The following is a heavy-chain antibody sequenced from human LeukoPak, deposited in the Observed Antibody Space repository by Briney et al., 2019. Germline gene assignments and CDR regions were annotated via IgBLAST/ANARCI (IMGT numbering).Heavy chain of an antibody. CDR1: GGSISSGSYY. Sequence: SETLSLTCTVSGGSISSGSYYWNWIRQPAGKGLEWIGRIYTSGSTNYNPSLKSRVTISVDTSKNQLSLKLTSATAADTAVYYCARDRSYCGGDCYSSDPWGQGTLVTVSS. D-gene: IGHD2-21*02. J-gene: IGHJ5*02. CDR3: ARDRSYCGGDCYSSDP. CDR2: IYTSGST. V-gene: IGHV4-61*02.